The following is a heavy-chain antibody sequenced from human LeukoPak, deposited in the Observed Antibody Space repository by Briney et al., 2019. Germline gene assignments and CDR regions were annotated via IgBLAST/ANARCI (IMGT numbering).Heavy chain of an antibody. Sequence: GRSLRLSCAASGFTFSRYAMHWVRQAPGKGLEWVAVISYDGSNKYYADSVKGRFTISRDNSKNTLYLQMNSLRAEDTAVYYCAREKGKAFDIWGQGTMVAVSS. CDR2: ISYDGSNK. CDR1: GFTFSRYA. CDR3: AREKGKAFDI. J-gene: IGHJ3*02. V-gene: IGHV3-30*04.